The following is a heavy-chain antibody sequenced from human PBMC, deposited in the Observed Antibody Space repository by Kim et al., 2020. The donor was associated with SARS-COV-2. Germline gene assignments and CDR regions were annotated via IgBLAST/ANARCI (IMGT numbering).Heavy chain of an antibody. D-gene: IGHD3-22*01. V-gene: IGHV3-66*01. CDR1: GFTVSSNY. CDR3: ARGANYYDSSGYYYDVDY. J-gene: IGHJ4*02. CDR2: IYSGGST. Sequence: GGSLRLSCAASGFTVSSNYMSWVRQAPGKGLEWVSVIYSGGSTYYADSVKGRFTISRVNSKNTLYLQMNSLRAEDTAVYYCARGANYYDSSGYYYDVDYWGQGTLVTVSS.